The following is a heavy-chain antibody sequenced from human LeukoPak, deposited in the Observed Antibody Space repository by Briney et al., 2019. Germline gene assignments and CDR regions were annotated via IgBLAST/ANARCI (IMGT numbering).Heavy chain of an antibody. CDR1: GFTVSSNY. J-gene: IGHJ3*02. V-gene: IGHV3-53*01. D-gene: IGHD3-22*01. Sequence: GGSLRLSCAASGFTVSSNYMSWVRQAPGKGLEWVSVIYSGGSTYYADSVKGRFTISSDNSKNTLYLQINSLRAEDTAVYYCARLAGSSGLAGGFDIWGQGTMVTVSS. CDR2: IYSGGST. CDR3: ARLAGSSGLAGGFDI.